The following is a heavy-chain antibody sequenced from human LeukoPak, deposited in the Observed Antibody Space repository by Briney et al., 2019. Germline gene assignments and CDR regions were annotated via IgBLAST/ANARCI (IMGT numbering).Heavy chain of an antibody. J-gene: IGHJ4*02. Sequence: GGSLRLSCAASGFTFSSNWMHWVRQAPGKGLVWVSRINEDGSTTNYADSVKGRSTIFRDNAKNTLYLQMNSLRAEDTAVYCCVRDLGGRSGHWGQGTLVTVSS. CDR1: GFTFSSNW. D-gene: IGHD1-26*01. CDR2: INEDGSTT. CDR3: VRDLGGRSGH. V-gene: IGHV3-74*01.